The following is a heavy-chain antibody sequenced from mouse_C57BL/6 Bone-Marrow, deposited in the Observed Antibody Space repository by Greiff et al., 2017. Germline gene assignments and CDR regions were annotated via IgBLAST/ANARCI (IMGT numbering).Heavy chain of an antibody. CDR1: EYEFPSHD. Sequence: EVHLVESGGGLVQPGESLKLSCESNEYEFPSHDMSWVRKTPEKRLALVAAINSDGGSTYYPDTMERRFIISRDNTKKTLYLQMSSRRSEDTALYDCARHSYYYAMDYWGQGTSVTVSS. CDR2: INSDGGST. CDR3: ARHSYYYAMDY. J-gene: IGHJ4*01. V-gene: IGHV5-2*01.